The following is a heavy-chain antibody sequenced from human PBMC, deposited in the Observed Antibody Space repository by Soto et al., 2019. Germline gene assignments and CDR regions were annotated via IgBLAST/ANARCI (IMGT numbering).Heavy chain of an antibody. D-gene: IGHD3-10*01. Sequence: QVQLVESGGGVVQPGRSLRLSCAASGFTFSSYGMHWVRQAPGKGLEWVAVIWYDGSNKYYADSVKGRFTISRDNSKKTLYLQRNSLRAEDRAVYYCASGRGSSRGEYFQHWGQGTLVTVSS. CDR3: ASGRGSSRGEYFQH. V-gene: IGHV3-33*01. CDR1: GFTFSSYG. CDR2: IWYDGSNK. J-gene: IGHJ1*01.